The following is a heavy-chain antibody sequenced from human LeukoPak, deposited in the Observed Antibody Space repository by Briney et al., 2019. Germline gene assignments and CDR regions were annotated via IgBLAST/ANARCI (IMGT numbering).Heavy chain of an antibody. CDR2: IYYSGST. Sequence: SETLSLTCTVSGGSISSGGYYWSWIRQHPGKGLEWIGYIYYSGSTYYNPSLKSRVTISVDTSKSQFSLKLSSVTAADTAVYYCASRYSHGSGSYTLRYFDLWGRGTLVTVSS. D-gene: IGHD3-10*01. CDR1: GGSISSGGYY. V-gene: IGHV4-31*03. J-gene: IGHJ2*01. CDR3: ASRYSHGSGSYTLRYFDL.